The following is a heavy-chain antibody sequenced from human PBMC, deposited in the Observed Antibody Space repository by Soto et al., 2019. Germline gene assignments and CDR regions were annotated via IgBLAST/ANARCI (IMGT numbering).Heavy chain of an antibody. D-gene: IGHD6-13*01. CDR2: VFYSGSA. Sequence: QVQLQESGPGLVKPSETLSLTCTVSGGSISTYYWNWIRQPPGQGLEWIAYVFYSGSANYNSSLKSRVTISVDTSKNQFSLKLSSVTAADTAVYYCARAAAFTSSWDPWGQGALVTVSS. J-gene: IGHJ5*02. CDR3: ARAAAFTSSWDP. CDR1: GGSISTYY. V-gene: IGHV4-59*08.